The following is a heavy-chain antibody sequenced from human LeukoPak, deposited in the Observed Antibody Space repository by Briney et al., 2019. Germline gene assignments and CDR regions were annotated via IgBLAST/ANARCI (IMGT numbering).Heavy chain of an antibody. D-gene: IGHD3-22*01. Sequence: SVKVSCKASGFTFTSSAMQWVRQARGQRLEWIGWIVVGSGNTNYAQKFQERVTITRDMSTSTAYMELSSLRSEDTAVYYCAADGRSSGYYYGGGYYYYGMDVWGQGTTVTVSS. V-gene: IGHV1-58*02. CDR3: AADGRSSGYYYGGGYYYYGMDV. J-gene: IGHJ6*02. CDR1: GFTFTSSA. CDR2: IVVGSGNT.